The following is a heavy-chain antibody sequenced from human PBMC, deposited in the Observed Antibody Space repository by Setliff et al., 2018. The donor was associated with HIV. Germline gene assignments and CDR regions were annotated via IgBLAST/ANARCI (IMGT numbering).Heavy chain of an antibody. CDR1: GGSTSSSSYY. CDR3: ATHGAQ. CDR2: VYYSGST. J-gene: IGHJ4*02. V-gene: IGHV4-39*01. Sequence: SETLSLTCSVSGGSTSSSSYYWAWVRQPPGKGPEWIGSVYYSGSTHYNSSLKSRVTISVDTSKNQFSLKLSSVTAADTAVYYCATHGAQWGQGTLVTVSS. D-gene: IGHD1-26*01.